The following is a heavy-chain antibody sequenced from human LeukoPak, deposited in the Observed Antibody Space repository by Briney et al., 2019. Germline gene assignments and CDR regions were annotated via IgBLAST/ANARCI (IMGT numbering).Heavy chain of an antibody. D-gene: IGHD6-13*01. Sequence: GGSLRLSCAASGFTFSSYGMHWVRQAPGKGQEWVAFIRYDGSNKYYADSVKGRFTISRDNAKNSLYLQMNSLRAEDTALYYCAKDTDGAAAGTTWGHWGQGTLVTVSS. CDR3: AKDTDGAAAGTTWGH. V-gene: IGHV3-30*02. J-gene: IGHJ4*02. CDR1: GFTFSSYG. CDR2: IRYDGSNK.